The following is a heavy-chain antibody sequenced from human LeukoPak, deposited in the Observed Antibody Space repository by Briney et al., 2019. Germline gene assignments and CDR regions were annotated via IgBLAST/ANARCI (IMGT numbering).Heavy chain of an antibody. CDR3: AMGPARYYDILTGSTYNYFDP. D-gene: IGHD3-9*01. Sequence: ASVKLSRSAAGYPFIGYYMPRVREAPAHGPGWRGWMNPTTGGTKYAQKFHGRLTMTRDTSISTAYMELSRSRSDDTAVYDCAMGPARYYDILTGSTYNYFDPWGEGTLVTVSS. V-gene: IGHV1-2*02. J-gene: IGHJ5*02. CDR2: MNPTTGGT. CDR1: GYPFIGYY.